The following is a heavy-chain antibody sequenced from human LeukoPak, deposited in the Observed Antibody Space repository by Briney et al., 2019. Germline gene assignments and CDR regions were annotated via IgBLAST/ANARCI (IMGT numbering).Heavy chain of an antibody. J-gene: IGHJ6*02. CDR2: IYSGGST. Sequence: GGSLRLSCAASGFTVSSNYMSWVRQAPGKGLEWVSVIYSGGSTYYADSVKGRFTISRDNSKNTPYLQMNSLRAEDTAVYYCARGLVVVVAATRLTYYYYGMDVWGQGTTVTVSS. D-gene: IGHD2-15*01. CDR1: GFTVSSNY. V-gene: IGHV3-53*01. CDR3: ARGLVVVVAATRLTYYYYGMDV.